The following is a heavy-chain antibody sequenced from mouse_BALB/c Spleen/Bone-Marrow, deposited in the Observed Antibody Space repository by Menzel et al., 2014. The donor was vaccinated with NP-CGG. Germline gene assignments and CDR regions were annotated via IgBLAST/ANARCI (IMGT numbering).Heavy chain of an antibody. CDR2: ISYDGSN. J-gene: IGHJ4*01. D-gene: IGHD1-1*02. CDR3: AVYYGTPYAMDY. Sequence: DVQLVESGPGLVKPSQSLSLTCSVTGYSITSGYYWNWIRQFPGNRLEWMGYISYDGSNNYNPSLKNRISITRDTSKNQFFLKLNSVTTEDTATYYCAVYYGTPYAMDYWGQGTSVTVSS. V-gene: IGHV3-6*02. CDR1: GYSITSGYY.